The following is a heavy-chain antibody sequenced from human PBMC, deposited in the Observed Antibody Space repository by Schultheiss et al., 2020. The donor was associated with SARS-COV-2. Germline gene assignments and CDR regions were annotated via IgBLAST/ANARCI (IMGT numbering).Heavy chain of an antibody. CDR1: GYTFTSYD. CDR2: IIPMFGKA. Sequence: KISCKASGYTFTSYDINWVRQATGQGLEWVGGIIPMFGKANYAQKFQGRVTITADRSTSTVYMELSSLRSEDTAVYYCARDEGVSQWLVKHGTDYWGQGTLVTVSS. CDR3: ARDEGVSQWLVKHGTDY. D-gene: IGHD6-19*01. J-gene: IGHJ4*02. V-gene: IGHV1-69*06.